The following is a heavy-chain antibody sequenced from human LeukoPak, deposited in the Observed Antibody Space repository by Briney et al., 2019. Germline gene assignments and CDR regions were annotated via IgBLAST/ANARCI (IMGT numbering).Heavy chain of an antibody. CDR2: IRSKADGGTT. V-gene: IGHV3-49*04. CDR3: TKWRGGVSELDY. Sequence: GGSLRLSCAASGLTVSRNYMTWVRQAPGKGLEWVSSIRSKADGGTTEYAASVKGRFTISRDDSESMAYLQMNSLKTEDTAMYYCTKWRGGVSELDYWGQGTLVTVSS. CDR1: GLTVSRNY. D-gene: IGHD3-16*01. J-gene: IGHJ4*02.